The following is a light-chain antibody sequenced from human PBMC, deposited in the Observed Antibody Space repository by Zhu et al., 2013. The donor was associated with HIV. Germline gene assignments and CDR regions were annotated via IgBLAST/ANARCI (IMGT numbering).Light chain of an antibody. V-gene: IGLV8-61*01. CDR3: VLYMRSGMV. CDR2: NTN. CDR1: SGSVSSDNY. Sequence: QTVVTQEPSFSVSPGGTVTLTCGLTSGSVSSDNYPSWYQQTPGQAPRTLIYNTNTRSSGVPDRFSGSILGNKAALTITGARADDESDYSCVLYMRSGMVFGGGTKLTVL. J-gene: IGLJ2*01.